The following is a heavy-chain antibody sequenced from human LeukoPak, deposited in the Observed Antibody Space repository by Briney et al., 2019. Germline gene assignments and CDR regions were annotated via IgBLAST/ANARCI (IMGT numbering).Heavy chain of an antibody. CDR1: GFTFSSYG. V-gene: IGHV3-30*18. J-gene: IGHJ4*02. D-gene: IGHD5-18*01. CDR3: AKDLNTAPDY. CDR2: ISYDGSNK. Sequence: SGGSLRLSCAASGFTFSSYGMHWVRQAPGKGLEWVAVISYDGSNKYYADSVKGRFTISRDNSKNTLYLQMNSLRAEDTAVYYCAKDLNTAPDYWGQGTLVTVSS.